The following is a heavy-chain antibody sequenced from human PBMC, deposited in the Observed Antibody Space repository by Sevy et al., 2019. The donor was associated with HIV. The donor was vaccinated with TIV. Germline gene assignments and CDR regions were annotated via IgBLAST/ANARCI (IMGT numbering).Heavy chain of an antibody. CDR1: GFTVSSNY. J-gene: IGHJ4*02. CDR2: IYSGGST. D-gene: IGHD1-26*01. Sequence: GGSLRLSCAASGFTVSSNYMSWVRQAPGKGLEWVSVIYSGGSTYYADSVKGRFTISRDNSKNKLYLQMNSLRAEDTAVYYCARDRVVGATSYFDYWGQGTLVTVSS. CDR3: ARDRVVGATSYFDY. V-gene: IGHV3-53*01.